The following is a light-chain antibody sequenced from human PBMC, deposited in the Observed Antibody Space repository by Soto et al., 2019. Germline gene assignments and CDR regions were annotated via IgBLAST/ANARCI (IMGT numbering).Light chain of an antibody. Sequence: EIVMTQSPATLSVSPGERATLSCRASQSVSSNLAWYQQEPGQAPRLLIYGASTRATGIPARFSGSGSGTELTLTISSLQSEDFAIYYCQQYNNWPLFTFGQGTKLEIK. CDR1: QSVSSN. CDR3: QQYNNWPLFT. CDR2: GAS. V-gene: IGKV3-15*01. J-gene: IGKJ2*01.